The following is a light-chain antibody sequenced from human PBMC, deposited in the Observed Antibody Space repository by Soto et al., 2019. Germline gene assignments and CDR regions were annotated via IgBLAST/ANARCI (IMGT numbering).Light chain of an antibody. CDR1: SSNIGSNT. CDR3: AAWDESLNGLYV. CDR2: SNN. J-gene: IGLJ1*01. V-gene: IGLV1-44*01. Sequence: QSVLTQPPSASGTPGQRVTISCSGSSSNIGSNTVNWYQQLPGTAPKLLIYSNNQRPSGVPDRFSGSKSGTSASLAISGLQSEDEADYYCAAWDESLNGLYVFGNGTKVTVL.